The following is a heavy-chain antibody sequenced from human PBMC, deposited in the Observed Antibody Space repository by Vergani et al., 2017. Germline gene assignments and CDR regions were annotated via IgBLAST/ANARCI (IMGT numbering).Heavy chain of an antibody. D-gene: IGHD2-21*01. Sequence: EVQLLESGGGLVQPGGSLRLSCAPSGFTFSSYAMSWVRQVPGKGLEWVSAISGSGGSTYYADSAKGRFTISRDNSKNTLYLQMNSLGAEDTAVYYCARAPRIPYMDVWGKGTTVTVSS. V-gene: IGHV3-23*01. CDR1: GFTFSSYA. CDR3: ARAPRIPYMDV. J-gene: IGHJ6*03. CDR2: ISGSGGST.